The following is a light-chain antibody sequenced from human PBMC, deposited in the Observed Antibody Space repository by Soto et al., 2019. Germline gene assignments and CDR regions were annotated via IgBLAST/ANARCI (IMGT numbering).Light chain of an antibody. CDR3: QQFNNWPPIT. J-gene: IGKJ4*01. CDR2: AAS. Sequence: DIQMTQSPSSLSASVGDRVTITCRASQSISSYLNWYQQKPGKAPKLLIYAASSLQRGVPSRFSGSGTGTDFTLTISSLQSEDFAIFYCQQFNNWPPITFGGGTKVEIK. V-gene: IGKV1-39*01. CDR1: QSISSY.